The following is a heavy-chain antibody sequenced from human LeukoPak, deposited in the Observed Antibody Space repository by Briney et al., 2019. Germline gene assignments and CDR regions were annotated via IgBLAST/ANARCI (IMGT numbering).Heavy chain of an antibody. J-gene: IGHJ5*02. D-gene: IGHD6-6*01. V-gene: IGHV3-21*01. CDR2: ISSNSKST. Sequence: GGSLRLSCAASGFSISSHSMNWVRQAPGKGLEWVSSISSNSKSTYYADSVKGRFTISRDNAKNSLFLQMNSLRAGDTAVYYCAKSLAASVDWFDPWGQGTLVTVSS. CDR3: AKSLAASVDWFDP. CDR1: GFSISSHS.